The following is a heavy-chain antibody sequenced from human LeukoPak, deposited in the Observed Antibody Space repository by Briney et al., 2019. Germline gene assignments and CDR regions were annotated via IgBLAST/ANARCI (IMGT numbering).Heavy chain of an antibody. Sequence: GGSLRLSCAPSGFSFSDYYMSWIRQAPGTGLEWVSDISNSGNSIYYADSVKGRFTISRDNAKNSLYLQMNSLRAEDTAVYYCARAGGANYYGSGSYHWWGQGTLVTVSS. CDR3: ARAGGANYYGSGSYHW. CDR2: ISNSGNSI. J-gene: IGHJ4*02. CDR1: GFSFSDYY. D-gene: IGHD3-10*01. V-gene: IGHV3-11*04.